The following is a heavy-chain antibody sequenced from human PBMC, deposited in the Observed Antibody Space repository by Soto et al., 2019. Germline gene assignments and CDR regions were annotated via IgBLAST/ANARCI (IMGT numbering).Heavy chain of an antibody. CDR1: GFTFSNVW. CDR2: IKSETDGGTI. V-gene: IGHV3-15*07. D-gene: IGHD6-19*01. CDR3: TPLALKYNSDWYPLSD. J-gene: IGHJ4*02. Sequence: EVQLVESGGGLVKPGGSLRPSCAGSGFTFSNVWMNWVRQAPGKGLEWVGRIKSETDGGTIDYAAPVKGRFTISRDDSNNTLYLQMNSLKTEDTATYYCTPLALKYNSDWYPLSDWGQGTRVTVSS.